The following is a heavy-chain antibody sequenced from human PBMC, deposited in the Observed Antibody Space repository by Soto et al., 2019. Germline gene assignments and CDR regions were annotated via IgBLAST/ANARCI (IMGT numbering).Heavy chain of an antibody. J-gene: IGHJ4*02. CDR2: ISYDGSNK. V-gene: IGHV3-30*18. Sequence: PGGSLRLSCAASGFTFSSYGMHWVRQAPGKGLEWVAVISYDGSNKYYADSVKGRFTISRDNSKNTLYLQMNSLRAEDTAVYYCAKDSTGDFDYWGQGTLVTVSS. CDR1: GFTFSSYG. CDR3: AKDSTGDFDY. D-gene: IGHD1-1*01.